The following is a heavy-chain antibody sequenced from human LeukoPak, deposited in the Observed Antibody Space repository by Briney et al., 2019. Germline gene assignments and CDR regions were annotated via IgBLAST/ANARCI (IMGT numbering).Heavy chain of an antibody. Sequence: SETLSLTCTVSGASSSDHYWNWIRQPPGKDLEWIGYIYHSGTTTYNPSLKSRITISVDTSKNQFSLKLSSVTAADTAVYYCARGLEYSSSSSFDYWGQGTLVTVSS. CDR2: IYHSGTT. CDR1: GASSSDHY. D-gene: IGHD6-6*01. CDR3: ARGLEYSSSSSFDY. V-gene: IGHV4-59*08. J-gene: IGHJ4*02.